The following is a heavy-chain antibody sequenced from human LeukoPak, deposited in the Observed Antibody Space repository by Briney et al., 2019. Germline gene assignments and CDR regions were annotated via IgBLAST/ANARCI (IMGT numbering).Heavy chain of an antibody. V-gene: IGHV4-39*01. CDR1: GGSISSSGYY. CDR2: IYYSGST. Sequence: PSETLSLTCTVSGGSISSSGYYWGWIRQPPGKGLEWIGIIYYSGSTQYNPSLKSRVTISVDTSKNQFSLKLSSVTAADTAVYYCATSPQYGGYLGQGTLVTSST. J-gene: IGHJ4*02. CDR3: ATSPQYGGY. D-gene: IGHD4-23*01.